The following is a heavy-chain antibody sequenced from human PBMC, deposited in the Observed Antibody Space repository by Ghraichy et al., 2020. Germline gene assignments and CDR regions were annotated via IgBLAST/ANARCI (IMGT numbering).Heavy chain of an antibody. J-gene: IGHJ6*02. CDR3: ARARRYYYGMDV. Sequence: SLTCTVSGGSISSYYWSWIRQPPGKGLEWIGYIYYSGSTNYNPSLKSRVTISVDTSKNQFSLKLSSVTAADTAVYYCARARRYYYGMDVWGQGTTVTVSS. CDR1: GGSISSYY. CDR2: IYYSGST. V-gene: IGHV4-59*01.